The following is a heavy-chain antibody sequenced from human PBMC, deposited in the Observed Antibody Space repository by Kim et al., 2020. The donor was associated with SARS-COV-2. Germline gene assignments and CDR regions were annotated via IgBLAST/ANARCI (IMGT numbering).Heavy chain of an antibody. Sequence: ASVKVSCKASGYTFTSYYMHWVRQAPGQGLEWMGIINPSGGSTSYAQKFQGRVTMTRDTSTSTVYMELSSLRSEDTAVYYCARDGSDTAMEPSQDYWGQGTLVTVSS. V-gene: IGHV1-46*01. J-gene: IGHJ4*02. CDR3: ARDGSDTAMEPSQDY. CDR2: INPSGGST. D-gene: IGHD5-18*01. CDR1: GYTFTSYY.